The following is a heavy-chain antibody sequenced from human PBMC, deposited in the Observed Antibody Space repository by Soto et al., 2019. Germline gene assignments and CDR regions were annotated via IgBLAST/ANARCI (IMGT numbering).Heavy chain of an antibody. J-gene: IGHJ6*03. CDR1: GFTFDDYA. V-gene: IGHV3-9*01. CDR3: AKDGKDGRRYYYYMDV. CDR2: ISWNSGSI. Sequence: GGSLRLSCAASGFTFDDYAMHWVRQAPGKGLEWVSGISWNSGSIGYADSVKGRFTISRDNAKNSLYLQMNSLRAEDTALYYCAKDGKDGRRYYYYMDVWGKGTTVTVSS.